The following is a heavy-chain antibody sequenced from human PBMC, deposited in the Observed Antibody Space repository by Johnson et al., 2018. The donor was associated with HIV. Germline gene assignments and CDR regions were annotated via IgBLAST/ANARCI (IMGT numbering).Heavy chain of an antibody. J-gene: IGHJ1*01. V-gene: IGHV3-49*03. CDR2: IRSKAYGGTT. D-gene: IGHD3-10*02. CDR3: TRGWKHELVDNVRGLHGLRWAM. Sequence: VQLVESGGGLVQPGRSLRLSCTASGFTFGDYAMSWFRQAPGKGLAWVGFIRSKAYGGTTEYAASVKGRFTISRDDSKSIAYLQMNSLKTEDTAVYYCTRGWKHELVDNVRGLHGLRWAMWG. CDR1: GFTFGDYA.